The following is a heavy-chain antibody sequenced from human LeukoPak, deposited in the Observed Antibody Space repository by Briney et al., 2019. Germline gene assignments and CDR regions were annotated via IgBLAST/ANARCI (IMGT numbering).Heavy chain of an antibody. CDR2: IYSGGST. D-gene: IGHD2-8*02. CDR1: GFTVSSNY. V-gene: IGHV3-53*01. CDR3: ALDCCTGSRFDH. Sequence: GGSLRLSCAVSGFTVSSNYMGWVRQAPGKGLEWVSAIYSGGSTYHAGSVKGRFTISRDNSKNILYLQMNSLTVEDTAVYYCALDCCTGSRFDHWGQGTLVTVSS. J-gene: IGHJ4*02.